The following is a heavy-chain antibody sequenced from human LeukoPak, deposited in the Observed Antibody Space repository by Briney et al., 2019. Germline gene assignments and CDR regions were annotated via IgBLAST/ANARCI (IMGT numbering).Heavy chain of an antibody. D-gene: IGHD3-22*01. CDR2: ISSSGSTI. Sequence: PGGSLRLSCAASGFTFSSYAMNWVRQAPGKGLEWVSYISSSGSTIYYADSVKGRFTISRDNAKNSLYLQMNSLRAEDTAVYYCARAYYYDSSGYYSPFDYWGQGTLVTVSS. CDR3: ARAYYYDSSGYYSPFDY. CDR1: GFTFSSYA. J-gene: IGHJ4*02. V-gene: IGHV3-48*03.